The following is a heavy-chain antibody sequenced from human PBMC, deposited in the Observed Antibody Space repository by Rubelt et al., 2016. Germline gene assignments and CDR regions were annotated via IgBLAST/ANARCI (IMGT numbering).Heavy chain of an antibody. CDR2: ITSKTDGGTI. J-gene: IGHJ6*02. Sequence: VQLVESGGGLVKPGGSLRLSCAASGFTFSNAWMSWVRQAAGKGLEWVGRITSKTDGGTIDHAAPVKGRFTIQGDDSKNTLYLQMNSLQTGDTAVYDCTTEVWVGETGDMDVWGQGTTVTVSS. CDR3: TTEVWVGETGDMDV. D-gene: IGHD3-10*01. V-gene: IGHV3-15*01. CDR1: GFTFSNAW.